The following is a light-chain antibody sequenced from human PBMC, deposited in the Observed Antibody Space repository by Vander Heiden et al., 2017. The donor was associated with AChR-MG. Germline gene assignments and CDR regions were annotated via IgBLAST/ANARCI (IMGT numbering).Light chain of an antibody. J-gene: IGLJ3*02. CDR2: GDT. Sequence: QSVLTQPPSVSGAPGQSVTISCTDVGPLFDVHWYRQFPGKAPTLLIYGDTKRPSGVPDRFSGSKSGTSASLAITGLQAEDEAEYYCQTYDSGLSAWVFGGGTRLTVL. CDR3: QTYDSGLSAWV. V-gene: IGLV1-40*01. CDR1: VGPLFD.